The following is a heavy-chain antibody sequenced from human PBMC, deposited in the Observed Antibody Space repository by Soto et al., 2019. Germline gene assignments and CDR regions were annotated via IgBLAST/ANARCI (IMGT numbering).Heavy chain of an antibody. D-gene: IGHD6-19*01. Sequence: EVQLLESGGGLVQPGGSLRLSCAASGFTFSSYAMSWVRQAPGKGLEWVSAISGSGGSTYYADSVKGRFTISRDHSKDTLYLQMNSLRADDTAVYYCAKDPGASSDWHGGLYWGQGTLVTVSS. V-gene: IGHV3-23*01. CDR3: AKDPGASSDWHGGLY. CDR1: GFTFSSYA. J-gene: IGHJ4*02. CDR2: ISGSGGST.